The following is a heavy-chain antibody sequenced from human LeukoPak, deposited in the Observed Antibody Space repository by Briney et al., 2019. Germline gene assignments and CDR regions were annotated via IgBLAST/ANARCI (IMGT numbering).Heavy chain of an antibody. CDR2: IYYSGST. CDR3: ARVNMDYDSSGYSLDY. J-gene: IGHJ4*02. D-gene: IGHD3-22*01. Sequence: SETLSLTCTVSGGSISSSSYYWGWIRQPPGKGLEWIGSIYYSGSTYYNPSLKSRVTISVNTSKNQFSLKLSSVTAAGTAVYYCARVNMDYDSSGYSLDYWGQGTLVTVSS. CDR1: GGSISSSSYY. V-gene: IGHV4-39*07.